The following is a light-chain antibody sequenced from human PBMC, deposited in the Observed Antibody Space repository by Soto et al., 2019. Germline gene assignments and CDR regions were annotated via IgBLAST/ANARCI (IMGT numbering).Light chain of an antibody. CDR2: DVS. CDR3: QQRSNWPPT. J-gene: IGKJ1*01. Sequence: EIVFTQSPATLSLSPGERATLSCRASLSISSSLAWYQQKPGQAPRLLIYDVSTRATVIPARFSGRGGGTDFTLNISILEAEDFAVYYCQQRSNWPPTFGQGTKVDIK. V-gene: IGKV3-11*01. CDR1: LSISSS.